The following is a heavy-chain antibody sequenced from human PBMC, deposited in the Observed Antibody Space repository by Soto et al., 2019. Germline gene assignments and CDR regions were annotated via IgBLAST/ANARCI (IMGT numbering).Heavy chain of an antibody. CDR1: GDSVSSNSAA. J-gene: IGHJ6*02. CDR3: ARDIPAPVVAASGEGYYYYYGMDV. CDR2: TYYRSKWYN. V-gene: IGHV6-1*01. D-gene: IGHD2-15*01. Sequence: PSETLSLTCAISGDSVSSNSAAWNWIRQSPSRGLEWLGRTYYRSKWYNDYAVSVKSRITINPDTSKNQFSLQLNSVTPEDTAVYYCARDIPAPVVAASGEGYYYYYGMDVWGQGTTVTVSS.